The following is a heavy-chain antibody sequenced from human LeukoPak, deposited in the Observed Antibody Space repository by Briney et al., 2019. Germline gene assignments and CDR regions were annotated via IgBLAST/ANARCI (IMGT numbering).Heavy chain of an antibody. D-gene: IGHD2-2*01. J-gene: IGHJ4*02. CDR1: GGSISSSSYY. CDR3: ARRRLGYCSSTSCRSFDY. V-gene: IGHV4-39*01. Sequence: PSETLSLTCTVSGGSISSSSYYWGWIRQPPGKGLEWIGSIYYSGSTYYNPSLKSQVTISVDTSKNQFSLKLSSVTAADTAVYYCARRRLGYCSSTSCRSFDYWGQGTLVTVSS. CDR2: IYYSGST.